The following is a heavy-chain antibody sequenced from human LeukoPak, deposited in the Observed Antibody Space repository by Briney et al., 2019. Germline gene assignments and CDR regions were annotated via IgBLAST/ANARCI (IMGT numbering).Heavy chain of an antibody. V-gene: IGHV4-4*07. CDR2: IYTSGST. CDR3: ARESGYYGSGSPWGDYFDY. J-gene: IGHJ4*02. Sequence: SETLFLTCTVSGGSISSYYWSWIRQPAGKGLEWIGRIYTSGSTNYNPSLKSRVTMSVDTSKNQFSLKLSSVTAADTAVYYCARESGYYGSGSPWGDYFDYWGQGTLVTVSS. D-gene: IGHD3-10*01. CDR1: GGSISSYY.